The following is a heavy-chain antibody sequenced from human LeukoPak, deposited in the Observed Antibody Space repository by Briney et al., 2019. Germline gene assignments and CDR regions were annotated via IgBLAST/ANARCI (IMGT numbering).Heavy chain of an antibody. CDR1: GGSISSSSYY. CDR2: IYYSGST. J-gene: IGHJ4*02. D-gene: IGHD3-10*01. V-gene: IGHV4-39*01. CDR3: ASLGYYYGSGSYYKMYCFDY. Sequence: SETLSLTCTVSGGSISSSSYYWGWIRQPPGKGLEWIGSIYYSGSTYYNPSLKSRVTISVDTSKNQFSLKLSSVTAADTAVYYCASLGYYYGSGSYYKMYCFDYWGQGTLVTVSS.